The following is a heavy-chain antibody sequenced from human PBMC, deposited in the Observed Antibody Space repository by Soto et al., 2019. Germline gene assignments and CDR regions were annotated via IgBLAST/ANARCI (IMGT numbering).Heavy chain of an antibody. V-gene: IGHV3-21*01. CDR2: ISSSSNYI. CDR1: GFTFSSYS. CDR3: ARTAPYSSGWYYFDY. J-gene: IGHJ4*02. D-gene: IGHD6-19*01. Sequence: EVQLVESGGGLVKPGGSLRLSCAASGFTFSSYSMNWVRQAPGKGLEWVSSISSSSNYIYYADSVKGRFTISRDNAKNSLYLQMNSLRAEDTAVYHCARTAPYSSGWYYFDYWGQGTLVTVSS.